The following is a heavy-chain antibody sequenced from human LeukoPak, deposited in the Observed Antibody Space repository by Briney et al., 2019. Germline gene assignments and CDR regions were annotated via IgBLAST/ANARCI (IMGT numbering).Heavy chain of an antibody. CDR3: ARAPYYYYYMDV. V-gene: IGHV1-69*01. CDR1: GGTFSSYA. Sequence: ASVKVSCKASGGTFSSYAISWVRQAPGQGLEWMGGIIPIFGTANYAQKFQGRVTITADESTSTAYMELSSLRSEDTAVYYCARAPYYYYYMDVWGKGTTVTVSS. CDR2: IIPIFGTA. J-gene: IGHJ6*03.